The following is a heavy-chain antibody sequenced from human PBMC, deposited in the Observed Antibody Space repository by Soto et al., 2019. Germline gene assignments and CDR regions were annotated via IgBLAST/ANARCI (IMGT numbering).Heavy chain of an antibody. V-gene: IGHV1-69*06. CDR1: GGTFSSYA. CDR3: ARSGYCTNGVCYPPYYYYGMDV. J-gene: IGHJ6*02. CDR2: IIPIFGTA. D-gene: IGHD2-8*01. Sequence: SVKVSCKASGGTFSSYAISWVRQAPGQGLEWMGGIIPIFGTANYAQKFQGRVTITADKSTSTAYMELSSLRSEDTAVYYCARSGYCTNGVCYPPYYYYGMDVWGQGPTVSVSS.